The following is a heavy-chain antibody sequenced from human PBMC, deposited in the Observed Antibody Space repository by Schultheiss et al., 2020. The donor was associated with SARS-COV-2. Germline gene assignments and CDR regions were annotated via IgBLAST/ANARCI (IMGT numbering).Heavy chain of an antibody. Sequence: SETLSLTCTVYGGSFSGYYWSWIRQPPGKGLEWIGEINHRGSTNYNPSLKSRVTISVDTSKNQFSLKLSSVTAADTAVYYCARNYGGNSFFQHWGQGTLVTVSS. V-gene: IGHV4-34*01. CDR2: INHRGST. J-gene: IGHJ1*01. CDR3: ARNYGGNSFFQH. D-gene: IGHD4-23*01. CDR1: GGSFSGYY.